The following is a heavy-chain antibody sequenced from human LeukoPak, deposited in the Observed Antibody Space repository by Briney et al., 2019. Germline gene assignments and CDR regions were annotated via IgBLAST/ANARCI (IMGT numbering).Heavy chain of an antibody. Sequence: ESGPTLVKPTPPLTLTCTFSGFSLTTHGVGVGWIRQPPGKALEWLALIQWNDDKHYNSSLRSRLIITKDTSKKQVVLTMTNMDTVDTATYFCAHSTYNGRFDPWGQGTLVTVSS. CDR1: GFSLTTHGVG. D-gene: IGHD5-24*01. CDR2: IQWNDDK. CDR3: AHSTYNGRFDP. V-gene: IGHV2-5*01. J-gene: IGHJ5*02.